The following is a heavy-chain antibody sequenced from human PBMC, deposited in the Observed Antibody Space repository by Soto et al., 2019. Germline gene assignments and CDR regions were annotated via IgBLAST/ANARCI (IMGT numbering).Heavy chain of an antibody. CDR1: GGSISTGYFY. CDR2: IYYSGDS. D-gene: IGHD6-6*01. V-gene: IGHV4-39*01. CDR3: VKYRTVTTTLTTDDYGMDV. J-gene: IGHJ6*02. Sequence: QLQLQESGPGLVRPSETLSLTCTVSGGSISTGYFYWAWIRQPPGKGLEWIGSIYYSGDSYYDPSLKSRATLSVDTTDNQFFLELRSVTAADTSVYFCVKYRTVTTTLTTDDYGMDVWGQGTTVTVAS.